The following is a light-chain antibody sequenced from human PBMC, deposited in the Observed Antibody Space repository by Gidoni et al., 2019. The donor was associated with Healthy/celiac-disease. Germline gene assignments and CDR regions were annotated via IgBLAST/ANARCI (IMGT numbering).Light chain of an antibody. CDR3: QQCSDYSPT. Sequence: AIQLTQSPSSLSASVGDRVTITCRASQDINNALAWYQQKPGKAPDLLIYDASSLQGGVPSRFSGSASGTDFTLTIDSLQPEDFATYFCQQCSDYSPTFGGGTKVEIK. J-gene: IGKJ4*01. V-gene: IGKV1D-13*01. CDR2: DAS. CDR1: QDINNA.